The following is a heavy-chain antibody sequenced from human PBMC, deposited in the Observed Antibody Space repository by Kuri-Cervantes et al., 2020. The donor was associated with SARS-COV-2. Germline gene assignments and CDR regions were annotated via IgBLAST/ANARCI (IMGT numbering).Heavy chain of an antibody. CDR1: GYTFTGYY. CDR3: ARGVTPNYGMDV. J-gene: IGHJ6*02. CDR2: INPNSGGT. V-gene: IGHV1-2*04. Sequence: ASVNVSCKASGYTFTGYYMHGVRQAPGQGLEWMGWINPNSGGTNYAQKFQGWVTMTRDTSISTAYMELSRLRSDDTAVYYCARGVTPNYGMDVWGQGTTVTVSS. D-gene: IGHD2-21*02.